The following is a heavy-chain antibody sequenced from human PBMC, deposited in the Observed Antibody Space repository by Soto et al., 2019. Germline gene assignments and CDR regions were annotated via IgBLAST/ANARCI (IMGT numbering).Heavy chain of an antibody. J-gene: IGHJ1*01. D-gene: IGHD3-16*01. Sequence: PGGSLRLSCAASGFYFSGYWMHWVRQVPGKGLVWVSRINTDGSSTLYADSVEGRFTISRDNTKDTLYLHMSSLRAEDTAVYYCVRAAARGDSWGQGTLVTVSS. V-gene: IGHV3-74*01. CDR1: GFYFSGYW. CDR2: INTDGSST. CDR3: VRAAARGDS.